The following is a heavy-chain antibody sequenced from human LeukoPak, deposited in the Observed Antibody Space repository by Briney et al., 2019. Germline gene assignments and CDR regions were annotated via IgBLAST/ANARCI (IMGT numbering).Heavy chain of an antibody. CDR1: SGPISSSY. J-gene: IGHJ4*02. CDR2: ISYSGTT. CDR3: ATEGYASNWYPD. D-gene: IGHD4-11*01. V-gene: IGHV4-59*01. Sequence: PSETLSLTCTVSSGPISSSYWAWIRQPPGKGLESIGYISYSGTTNYNPSFESRVTISIDTSKNQFSLQLRSVTTADTAVYYCATEGYASNWYPDWGQGILVTVSS.